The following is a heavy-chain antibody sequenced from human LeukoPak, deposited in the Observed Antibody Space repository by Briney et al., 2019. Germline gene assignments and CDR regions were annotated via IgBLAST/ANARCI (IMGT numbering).Heavy chain of an antibody. CDR2: GDST. V-gene: IGHV3-23*01. J-gene: IGHJ4*02. Sequence: GDSTYYADSVKGRFTISRDNAKNSLYLQMNSLRAEDTALYYCAKGAASGYYGDFDYWGQGTLVTVSS. CDR3: AKGAASGYYGDFDY. D-gene: IGHD3-22*01.